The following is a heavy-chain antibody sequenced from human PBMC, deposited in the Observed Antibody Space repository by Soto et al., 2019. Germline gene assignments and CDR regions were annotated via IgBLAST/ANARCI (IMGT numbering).Heavy chain of an antibody. CDR2: SHVGPDTT. CDR3: ARESSGTYYFDY. V-gene: IGHV1-46*01. J-gene: IGHJ4*02. CDR1: GYTFTSYY. D-gene: IGHD6-19*01. Sequence: QVQLEQSGAEVKKPGASMKVSCQASGYTFTSYYIHWVRQATGQGLEWMGVSHVGPDTTMYAQKFQGRDTMNRDKSTSTVDVKLSSLISEDTAVYFCARESSGTYYFDYWGQGTLVTVSS.